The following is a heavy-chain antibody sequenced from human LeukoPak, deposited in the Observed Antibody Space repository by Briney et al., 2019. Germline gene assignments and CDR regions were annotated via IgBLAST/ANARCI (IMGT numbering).Heavy chain of an antibody. D-gene: IGHD6-6*01. Sequence: ASVKVSCKASGYTFTSYYMHWVRQAPGQGLEWMGIINPSGGSTSYAQKFQGRVTMTRDTSTSTVYMELSRLRSDDTAVFYCAREPRHPYTTSSNFDSWGQGTLVTVSS. CDR2: INPSGGST. CDR3: AREPRHPYTTSSNFDS. CDR1: GYTFTSYY. V-gene: IGHV1-46*01. J-gene: IGHJ4*02.